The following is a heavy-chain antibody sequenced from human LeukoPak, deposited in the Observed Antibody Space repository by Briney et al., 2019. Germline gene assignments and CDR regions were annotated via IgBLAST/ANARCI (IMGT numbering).Heavy chain of an antibody. CDR3: ARDSGELYYYYYYGMDV. CDR1: GYTFTSYY. V-gene: IGHV1-46*01. D-gene: IGHD3-10*01. CDR2: INPSGGST. J-gene: IGHJ6*02. Sequence: AASVKVSCKASGYTFTSYYMHWVRQAPGQGLEWMGIINPSGGSTSYAQKLQGRVTMTTDTSTSTAYMGLRSLRSDDTAVYYCARDSGELYYYYYYGMDVWGQGTTVTVSS.